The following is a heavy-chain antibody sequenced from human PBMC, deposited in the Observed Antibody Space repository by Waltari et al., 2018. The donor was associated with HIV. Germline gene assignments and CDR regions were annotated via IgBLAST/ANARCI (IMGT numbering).Heavy chain of an antibody. CDR2: ISQSGST. J-gene: IGHJ3*01. V-gene: IGHV4-34*01. Sequence: QERLQQWGAGLLKPSETLSLTSAVNGGSLSGHYGVWIRQPPGRGLEWIGEISQSGSTNDSPSLKSRVTMSVDTSKNQFSLKLTSVIASDTGLYYCARGRRRTALPVRPSGGAFDLWGQGTMVTVSS. CDR1: GGSLSGHY. CDR3: ARGRRRTALPVRPSGGAFDL. D-gene: IGHD6-6*01.